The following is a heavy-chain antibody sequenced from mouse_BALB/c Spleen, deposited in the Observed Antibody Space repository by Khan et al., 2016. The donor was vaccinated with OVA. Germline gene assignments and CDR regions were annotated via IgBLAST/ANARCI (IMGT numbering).Heavy chain of an antibody. D-gene: IGHD1-1*02. V-gene: IGHV1S81*02. Sequence: VQLQQSGAELVKPGASVRLSCKASGYTFTSYYLYWVKQRPGHGLEWIGDINPSNGGTNFNENFKTKATLTVDKSSSTAYMQLCSLTSEDSAVYYCTRSGYGAFAYWGQGTLVTVSA. CDR1: GYTFTSYY. CDR3: TRSGYGAFAY. CDR2: INPSNGGT. J-gene: IGHJ3*01.